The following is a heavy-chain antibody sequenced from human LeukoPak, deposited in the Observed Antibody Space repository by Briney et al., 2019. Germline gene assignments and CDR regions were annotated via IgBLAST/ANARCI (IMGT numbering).Heavy chain of an antibody. CDR3: ARDIKAAAGMFDP. CDR2: IYYSGST. CDR1: GGSISSYY. V-gene: IGHV4-59*12. Sequence: SETLSLTCTVSGGSISSYYWSWIRQPPGKGLEWIGYIYYSGSTNYNPSLKSRVTISVDTSKNQFSLKLSSVTAADTAVYYCARDIKAAAGMFDPWGQGTLVTVSS. J-gene: IGHJ5*02. D-gene: IGHD6-13*01.